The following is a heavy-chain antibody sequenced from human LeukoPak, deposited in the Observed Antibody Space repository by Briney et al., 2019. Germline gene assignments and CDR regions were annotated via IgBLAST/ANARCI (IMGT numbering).Heavy chain of an antibody. CDR1: GFTFDDYG. CDR2: INWNGGST. D-gene: IGHD3-22*01. J-gene: IGHJ3*02. CDR3: ARESYAGGYYYDSSGYYSHAFDI. Sequence: PGGSLRLSCAASGFTFDDYGMSWVRQAPGKGLEWVSGINWNGGSTGYADSVKGRFTISRDNAKNSLYLQMNSLRAEDTALYHCARESYAGGYYYDSSGYYSHAFDIWGQGTMVTVSS. V-gene: IGHV3-20*01.